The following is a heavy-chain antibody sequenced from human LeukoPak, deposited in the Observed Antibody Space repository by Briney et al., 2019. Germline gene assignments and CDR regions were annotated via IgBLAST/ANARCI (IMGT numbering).Heavy chain of an antibody. J-gene: IGHJ4*02. Sequence: GGSLRLSCAASRFTFSNYELNWVRQAPGKGLEWVSYISGSGNTIYYADSVKGRFTISRDNAKNSLYLQMDSLRAEDTAIYYCARTWVRGASSCYFDYWGQGTLVTVSS. CDR2: ISGSGNTI. CDR1: RFTFSNYE. V-gene: IGHV3-48*03. D-gene: IGHD1-26*01. CDR3: ARTWVRGASSCYFDY.